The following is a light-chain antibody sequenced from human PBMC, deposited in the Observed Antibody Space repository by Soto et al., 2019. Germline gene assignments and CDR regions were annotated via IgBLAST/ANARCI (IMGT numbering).Light chain of an antibody. CDR2: GGF. J-gene: IGKJ5*01. V-gene: IGKV3D-20*01. Sequence: EIVWTHSPGTLSLSPGEGAALACGASQSVSSSRLGWYQQKPALGPRLLMYGGFLRATGIPDRFRGSGSXTDFXLTXSRLEPEDFAVYYCQQYGNSPITFGQGTRLEIK. CDR3: QQYGNSPIT. CDR1: QSVSSSR.